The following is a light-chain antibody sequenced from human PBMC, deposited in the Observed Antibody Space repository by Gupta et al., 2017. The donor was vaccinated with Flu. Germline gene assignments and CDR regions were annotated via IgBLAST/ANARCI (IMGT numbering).Light chain of an antibody. CDR3: QQCADWPMT. Sequence: GERATLSCRASQTVGRFLVWYQQKPGHAPRLLMSDASTRATGIPARFGGSGSGTDFTLTISSLEPEDVAVYFCQQCADWPMTFGQGTRVEIK. CDR2: DAS. V-gene: IGKV3-11*01. J-gene: IGKJ5*01. CDR1: QTVGRF.